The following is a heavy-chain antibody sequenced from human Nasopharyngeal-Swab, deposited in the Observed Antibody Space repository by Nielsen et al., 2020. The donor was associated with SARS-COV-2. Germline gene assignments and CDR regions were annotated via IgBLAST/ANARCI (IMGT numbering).Heavy chain of an antibody. Sequence: GESLKISCAASGFTFSSYGMHWVRQAPGKGLEWVAVISYDGSNKYYADSVKGRFTISRDNSKNTLYLQMNSLRAEDTAVYYCAKAWLHTYWGQGTLVTVSS. D-gene: IGHD5-24*01. J-gene: IGHJ4*02. CDR3: AKAWLHTY. V-gene: IGHV3-30*18. CDR1: GFTFSSYG. CDR2: ISYDGSNK.